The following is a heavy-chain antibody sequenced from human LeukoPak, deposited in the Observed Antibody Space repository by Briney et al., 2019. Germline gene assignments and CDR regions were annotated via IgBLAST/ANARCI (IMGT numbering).Heavy chain of an antibody. D-gene: IGHD1-14*01. CDR3: AREVPEKGAFDI. V-gene: IGHV3-33*08. J-gene: IGHJ3*02. CDR2: IWYDGSNK. CDR1: GFTFSSYN. Sequence: GGSLRLSCVASGFTFSSYNMHWVRQAPGKGLEWVAVIWYDGSNKYYADSVKGRFTISRDDSKNTLYLQMNSLRAEDTAVYYCAREVPEKGAFDIWGQGTMVTVSS.